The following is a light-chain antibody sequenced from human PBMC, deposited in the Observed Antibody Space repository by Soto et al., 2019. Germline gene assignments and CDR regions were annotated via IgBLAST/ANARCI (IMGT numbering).Light chain of an antibody. CDR1: QSVSNTY. CDR2: GAS. J-gene: IGKJ1*01. V-gene: IGKV3-20*01. CDR3: QQHDNSQWM. Sequence: EVVLTQSPGTLSLSPWEISTLSFRASQSVSNTYVAWYQHIPGQTPRLLIYGASNRATGIPDRFSGSGSGTDFTLTISRLEPEDFAVYYCQQHDNSQWMFGQGSKVDIX.